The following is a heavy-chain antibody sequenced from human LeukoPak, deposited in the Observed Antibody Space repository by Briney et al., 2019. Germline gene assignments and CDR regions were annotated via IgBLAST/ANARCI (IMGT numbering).Heavy chain of an antibody. Sequence: NPSETLSLTCTVSGASISSSSYYWGWIRQPPGKGLEWIGSIYYSGSTYYNPSLKSRVTISVDTSKNQFSLKLSSVTAADTAVYYCARRYGVTSWFDPWGQGTLVTVSS. V-gene: IGHV4-39*01. D-gene: IGHD4-17*01. CDR1: GASISSSSYY. CDR2: IYYSGST. J-gene: IGHJ5*02. CDR3: ARRYGVTSWFDP.